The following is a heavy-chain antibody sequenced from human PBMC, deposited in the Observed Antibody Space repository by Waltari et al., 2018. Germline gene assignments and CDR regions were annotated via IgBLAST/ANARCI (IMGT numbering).Heavy chain of an antibody. V-gene: IGHV4-39*01. J-gene: IGHJ1*01. CDR3: GRIAFGDDGGYFQH. D-gene: IGHD4-17*01. CDR1: GGSLRPNST. Sequence: QLQLQESGPGLVKPSETLSLTCTGSGGSLRPNSTWGWIRQPPGKGLEWMGNMQYRGSTFYNPSLKSRVTISLDTSKNQFSLRLSSVGAADTAVYFCGRIAFGDDGGYFQHWGQGTLVTVSS. CDR2: MQYRGST.